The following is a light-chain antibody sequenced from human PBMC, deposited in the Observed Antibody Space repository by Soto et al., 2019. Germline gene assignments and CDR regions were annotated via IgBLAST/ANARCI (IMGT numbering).Light chain of an antibody. J-gene: IGLJ2*01. CDR3: QSYDSSLSGWV. Sequence: QSVLTQPPSVSGAPGQRVTISCTGSSSNIGAGYDVHWYQQLPGTAPKLLIYGNSNRPSGVPDRFSGSKSGTSASLAITGLQAEDEADYYCQSYDSSLSGWVSGGGTKLTVL. CDR1: SSNIGAGYD. CDR2: GNS. V-gene: IGLV1-40*01.